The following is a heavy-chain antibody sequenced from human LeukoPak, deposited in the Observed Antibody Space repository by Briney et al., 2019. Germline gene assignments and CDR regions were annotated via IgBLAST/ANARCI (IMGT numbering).Heavy chain of an antibody. CDR2: ISGSGGST. Sequence: GGSLRLSCAASGFTFSSYAMSWVRQAPGKGLEWVSAISGSGGSTYCADSVKGRFTISRDNSKNTLYLQMNSLRAEDTAVYYCAKDSNWGSDYYFDYWGQGTLVTVSS. V-gene: IGHV3-23*01. CDR3: AKDSNWGSDYYFDY. D-gene: IGHD7-27*01. J-gene: IGHJ4*02. CDR1: GFTFSSYA.